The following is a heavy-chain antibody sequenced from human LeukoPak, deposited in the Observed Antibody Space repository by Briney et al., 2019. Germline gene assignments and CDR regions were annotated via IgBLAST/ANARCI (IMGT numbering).Heavy chain of an antibody. V-gene: IGHV4-4*07. D-gene: IGHD1-26*01. CDR1: GGSISSYY. CDR2: IYTSGST. Sequence: SETLSLTCTVSGGSISSYYWSWIRQPAGKGLEWIGRIYTSGSTSYNPSLKSRVTMSVDTSKNQFSLKLSSVTAADTAVYYCARPRGSYSWYAFDIWGQGTMVTVSS. J-gene: IGHJ3*02. CDR3: ARPRGSYSWYAFDI.